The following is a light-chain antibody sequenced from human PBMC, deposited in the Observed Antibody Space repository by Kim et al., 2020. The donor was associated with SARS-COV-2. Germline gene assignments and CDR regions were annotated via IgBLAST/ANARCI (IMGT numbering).Light chain of an antibody. CDR2: DVS. J-gene: IGLJ3*02. Sequence: GPSITISCTGTSRDVGGYNYVSWYQQHPGKAPKLMIYDVSNRPSGVSNRFSGSKSGNTASLTISGLQAEDEADYYCSSYTSSSTWVFGGGTQLTVL. CDR3: SSYTSSSTWV. V-gene: IGLV2-14*03. CDR1: SRDVGGYNY.